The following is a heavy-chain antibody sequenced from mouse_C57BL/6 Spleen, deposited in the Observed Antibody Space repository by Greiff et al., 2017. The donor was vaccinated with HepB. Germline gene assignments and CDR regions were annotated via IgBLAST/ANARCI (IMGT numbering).Heavy chain of an antibody. J-gene: IGHJ3*01. V-gene: IGHV1-82*01. CDR3: ARWDYGSSY. Sequence: QVQLQQSGPELVKPGASVKISCKASGYAFSSSWMNWVKQRPGKGLEWIGRIYPGDGDTNYNGKFKGKATLTADKSSSTAYMQLSSLTSEDSAVYFCARWDYGSSYWGQGTLVTVSA. D-gene: IGHD1-1*01. CDR1: GYAFSSSW. CDR2: IYPGDGDT.